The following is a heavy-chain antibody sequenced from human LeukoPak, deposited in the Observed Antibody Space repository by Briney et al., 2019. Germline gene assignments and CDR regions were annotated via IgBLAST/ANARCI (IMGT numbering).Heavy chain of an antibody. V-gene: IGHV3-30*02. CDR1: GFTFSSYG. J-gene: IGHJ3*02. CDR3: ARDQRWLPGWHAFDI. D-gene: IGHD5-24*01. Sequence: GGSLRLSCAASGFTFSSYGMHWVRQAPGKGLECVAFMHYDGSDKYYADSVKGRFTISRDNAKNSLYLQMNSLRAEDTAVYYCARDQRWLPGWHAFDIWGQGTMVTVSS. CDR2: MHYDGSDK.